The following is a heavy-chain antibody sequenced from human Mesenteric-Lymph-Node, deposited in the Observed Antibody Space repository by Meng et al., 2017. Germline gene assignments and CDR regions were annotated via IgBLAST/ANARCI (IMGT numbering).Heavy chain of an antibody. CDR1: GDSVSSGGYY. CDR2: IYYSGTT. V-gene: IGHV4-61*08. CDR3: ARGGTVVNLGY. J-gene: IGHJ4*02. D-gene: IGHD2-21*01. Sequence: QGPLRGSGPGRVRPSETLSLTCTVSGDSVSSGGYYWSWIRQPPGKGLEWIGYIYYSGTTNYSPSLKSRITISLDTSKNQFSLNLNSVTAADTAVYYCARGGTVVNLGYWGQGTLVTVSS.